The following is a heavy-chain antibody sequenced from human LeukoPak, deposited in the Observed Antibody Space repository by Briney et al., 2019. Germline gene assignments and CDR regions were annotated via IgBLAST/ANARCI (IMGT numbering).Heavy chain of an antibody. D-gene: IGHD6-13*01. V-gene: IGHV1-69*05. CDR1: GGTFSSYA. CDR2: IIPIFGTA. J-gene: IGHJ4*02. CDR3: ARGGYSSSFDY. Sequence: ASVKVSCKASGGTFSSYAISWVRQAPGQGLEWMGGIIPIFGTANYAQKFQGRVTMTRNTSISTAYMELSSLRSEDTAVYYCARGGYSSSFDYWGQGTLVTVSS.